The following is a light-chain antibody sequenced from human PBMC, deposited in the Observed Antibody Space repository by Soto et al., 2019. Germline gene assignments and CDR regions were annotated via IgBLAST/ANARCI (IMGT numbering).Light chain of an antibody. CDR2: AAS. CDR1: QGISSY. CDR3: QQYYSYPWT. Sequence: AIRMTQSPSSLSASTGDRVTITCRASQGISSYLAWYQQKPGKAPKLLIYAASTLQSGVPSRFSGSGSGTDFTLTISCLQSEDFATYYCQQYYSYPWTFGQGTMADIK. V-gene: IGKV1-8*01. J-gene: IGKJ1*01.